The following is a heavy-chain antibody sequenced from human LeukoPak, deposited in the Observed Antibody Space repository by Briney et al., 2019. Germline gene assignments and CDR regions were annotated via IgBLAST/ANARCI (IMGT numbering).Heavy chain of an antibody. CDR1: GCTFGDYA. CDR3: TRCYGSGTPDDY. V-gene: IGHV3-49*03. J-gene: IGHJ4*02. CDR2: TRSKAYGGTT. D-gene: IGHD3-10*01. Sequence: AGGSLRLSCTAFGCTFGDYAMSWFRQAPGKGLEWVGFTRSKAYGGTTEYAASVKGRFIISRDDSKNIAYLQMNSLKTEDTAVYYCTRCYGSGTPDDYWGQGTLVTVSS.